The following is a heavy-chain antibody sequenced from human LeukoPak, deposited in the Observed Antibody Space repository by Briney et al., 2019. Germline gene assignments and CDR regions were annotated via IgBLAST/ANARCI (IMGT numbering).Heavy chain of an antibody. D-gene: IGHD4-17*01. CDR1: DFTFSRYS. CDR2: ISSSGHDI. J-gene: IGHJ6*01. V-gene: IGHV3-21*01. Sequence: PGGSLRLSCAASDFTFSRYSMNWFRQAPGEGLEWVSSISSSGHDIYYADSVKGRFTISRDNAKNSLYLQMNSLRVEDTAVYYCARHGDGSYYGMDAWGQGTTVTVSS. CDR3: ARHGDGSYYGMDA.